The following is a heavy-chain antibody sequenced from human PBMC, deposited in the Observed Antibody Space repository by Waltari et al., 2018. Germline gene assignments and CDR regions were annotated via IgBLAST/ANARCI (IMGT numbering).Heavy chain of an antibody. CDR2: ISYSGNT. V-gene: IGHV4-59*01. CDR3: ARAGGFGSGSTT. Sequence: QVQLQESGPGLVKPSETLSLTCFVSGRSISSYYWSWIRQPPGKGLEWIGYISYSGNTNYNPSLKSRVTISVDTSKNQFSLSLSAVTAADTAVYYCARAGGFGSGSTTWGQGTLVTVSS. D-gene: IGHD3-10*01. CDR1: GRSISSYY. J-gene: IGHJ5*02.